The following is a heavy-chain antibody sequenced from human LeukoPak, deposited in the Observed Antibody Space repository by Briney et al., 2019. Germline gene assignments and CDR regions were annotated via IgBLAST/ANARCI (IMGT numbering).Heavy chain of an antibody. Sequence: GGSLRLSCAASGFTFSSYAMHWVRQAPGKGLEWVAVIPYDGSNKYYADSVKGRFTISRDNSKNTLYLQMNSLRAEDTAVYYCARDSGMVRGVISYYFDYWGQGTLVTVSS. J-gene: IGHJ4*02. V-gene: IGHV3-30*01. CDR2: IPYDGSNK. CDR1: GFTFSSYA. D-gene: IGHD3-10*01. CDR3: ARDSGMVRGVISYYFDY.